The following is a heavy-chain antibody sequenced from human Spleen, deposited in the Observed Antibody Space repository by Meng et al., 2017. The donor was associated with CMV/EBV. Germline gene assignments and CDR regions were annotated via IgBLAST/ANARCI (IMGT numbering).Heavy chain of an antibody. CDR1: TFSSYW. CDR2: IKQDGSEK. J-gene: IGHJ6*02. V-gene: IGHV3-7*01. CDR3: ARDLWSSGWTLYYYGMDV. Sequence: TFSSYWRSWVRQAPGKGLEWVANIKQDGSEKYYVDSVKGRFTISRDNAKNSLYLQMNSLRAEDTAVYYCARDLWSSGWTLYYYGMDVWGQGTTVTVSS. D-gene: IGHD6-19*01.